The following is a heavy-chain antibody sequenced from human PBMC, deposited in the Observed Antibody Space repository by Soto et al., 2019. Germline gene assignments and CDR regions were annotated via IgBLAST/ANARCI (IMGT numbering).Heavy chain of an antibody. CDR1: GGSISSDY. Sequence: SETLSLTCTVSGGSISSDYWSWIRQPPGKGLEWIGYIYYSGSTNYNPSLKSRVTISVDTSKNQFSLKLSSVTAADTAVYYCAREGAMVRRSFDYWGQGTLVTVSS. CDR2: IYYSGST. CDR3: AREGAMVRRSFDY. J-gene: IGHJ4*02. V-gene: IGHV4-59*01. D-gene: IGHD3-10*01.